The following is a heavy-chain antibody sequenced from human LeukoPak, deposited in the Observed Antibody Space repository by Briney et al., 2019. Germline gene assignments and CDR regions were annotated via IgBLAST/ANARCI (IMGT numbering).Heavy chain of an antibody. Sequence: PSETLSLTCSVSGSYINNYYWGWIRQAPGKGPEWIGSIYYSGKTYYNSSLRSRVTISLDTSKKQFSLNLFYVTAADTAVYYCARVYVLLWFGEPWNNWFDPWGQGTLVTVSS. D-gene: IGHD3-10*01. CDR2: IYYSGKT. J-gene: IGHJ5*02. CDR3: ARVYVLLWFGEPWNNWFDP. CDR1: GSYINNYY. V-gene: IGHV4-39*07.